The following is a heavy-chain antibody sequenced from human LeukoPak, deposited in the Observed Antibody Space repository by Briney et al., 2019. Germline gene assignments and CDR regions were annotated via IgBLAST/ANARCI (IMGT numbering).Heavy chain of an antibody. CDR2: ISSSSSYI. D-gene: IGHD3-22*01. J-gene: IGHJ4*02. CDR3: ARGEDDSSGYYSTYFDY. Sequence: PGGSLRLSCAASRFTFSSYSMNWVRQAPGKGLEWVSSISSSSSYIYYADSVKGRFTISRDNAKNSLYLQMNSLRAEDTAVYYCARGEDDSSGYYSTYFDYWGQGTLVTVSS. V-gene: IGHV3-21*01. CDR1: RFTFSSYS.